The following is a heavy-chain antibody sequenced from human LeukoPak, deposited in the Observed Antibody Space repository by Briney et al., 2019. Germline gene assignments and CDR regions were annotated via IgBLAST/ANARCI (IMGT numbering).Heavy chain of an antibody. Sequence: SETLSLTCTVSGGSISSYYWGWIRQPPGKGLEWIGSIYHSGRTFYNPSLKSRVTISVDTSKNQFSLKLRSATAADTAVYYCARVGGITMIVVLITDAFDIWGQGTMVTVSS. CDR1: GGSISSYY. CDR3: ARVGGITMIVVLITDAFDI. D-gene: IGHD3-22*01. CDR2: IYHSGRT. V-gene: IGHV4-39*07. J-gene: IGHJ3*02.